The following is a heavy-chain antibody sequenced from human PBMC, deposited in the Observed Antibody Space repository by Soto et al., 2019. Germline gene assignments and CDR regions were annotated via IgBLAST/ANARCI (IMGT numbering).Heavy chain of an antibody. J-gene: IGHJ6*02. CDR1: GFTFSSYS. V-gene: IGHV3-21*01. CDR2: ISSSSSYI. CDR3: ARGPPGIAARSPRYYYYYGMDV. Sequence: EVQLVESGGGLVKPGGSLRLSCAASGFTFSSYSMNWVRQAPGKGLEWVSSISSSSSYIYYADSVKGRFTISRDNAKNSLYLQMNSLRAEDTDVYYCARGPPGIAARSPRYYYYYGMDVWGQGTTVTGSS. D-gene: IGHD6-6*01.